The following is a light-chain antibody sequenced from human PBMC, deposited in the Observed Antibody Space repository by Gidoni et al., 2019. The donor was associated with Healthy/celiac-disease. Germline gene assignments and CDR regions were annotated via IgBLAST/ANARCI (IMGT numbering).Light chain of an antibody. J-gene: IGLJ2*01. CDR3: NSRDSSGNVV. V-gene: IGLV3-19*01. CDR2: GKN. CDR1: SLSSYY. Sequence: SSELTQDPAVSVALGQTVRITCQGDSLSSYYASWYQQKPGQAPVLVIYGKNNRPSGIPDRFSVSISGNTASLTITGAQAEDEADYYCNSRDSSGNVVFGGGTKLTVL.